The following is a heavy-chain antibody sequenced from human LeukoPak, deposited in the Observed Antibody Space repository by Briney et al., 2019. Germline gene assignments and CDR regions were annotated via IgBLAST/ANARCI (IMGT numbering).Heavy chain of an antibody. Sequence: PSETLSLTCTVSGGSISSYYWSWIRQPAGKGLEWIGHIYTSGSTNYNPSLQSRVTISLDTSRNQFSLKLNSVTAADTAVYYCAKSNGYGLIDIWGQGTMVTVSS. V-gene: IGHV4-4*07. CDR3: AKSNGYGLIDI. CDR2: IYTSGST. CDR1: GGSISSYY. D-gene: IGHD3-22*01. J-gene: IGHJ3*02.